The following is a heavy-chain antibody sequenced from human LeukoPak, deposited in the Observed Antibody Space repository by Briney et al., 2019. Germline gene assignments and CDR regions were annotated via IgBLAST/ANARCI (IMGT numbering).Heavy chain of an antibody. D-gene: IGHD5-12*01. J-gene: IGHJ6*03. CDR3: AARISGYVYYYMDV. CDR1: GFTFSDYY. Sequence: PGGSLRLSCAASGFTFSDYYMSWIRQAPGKGLEWVSYISISGSTIYYADSVKGRFTISRDNAKNSLYLQMNSLRAEDTAVYYCAARISGYVYYYMDVWGKGTTVTVSS. CDR2: ISISGSTI. V-gene: IGHV3-11*04.